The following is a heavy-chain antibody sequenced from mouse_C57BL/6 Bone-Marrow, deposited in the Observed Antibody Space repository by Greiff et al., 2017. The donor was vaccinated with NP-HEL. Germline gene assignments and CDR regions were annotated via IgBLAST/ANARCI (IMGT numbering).Heavy chain of an antibody. CDR1: GYTFTDYN. CDR2: INPNNGGT. D-gene: IGHD1-1*01. V-gene: IGHV1-22*01. CDR3: AREDYGSSYWFAY. Sequence: VQLKESGPELVKPGASVKMSCKASGYTFTDYNMHWVKQSHGKSLEWIGYINPNNGGTSYNQKFKGKATLTVNKSSSTAYMELRSLTSEDSAVYYCAREDYGSSYWFAYWGQGTLVTVSA. J-gene: IGHJ3*01.